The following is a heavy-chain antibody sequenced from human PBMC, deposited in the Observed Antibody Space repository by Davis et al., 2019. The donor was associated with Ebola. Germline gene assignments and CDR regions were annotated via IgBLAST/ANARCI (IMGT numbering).Heavy chain of an antibody. V-gene: IGHV4-34*01. D-gene: IGHD5-18*01. J-gene: IGHJ4*02. CDR1: GGSFSGYY. CDR3: ARVRGYSYIDY. CDR2: INHSGST. Sequence: SDTLSLTCAVYGGSFSGYYWSWIRQPPGKWLAWIGEINHSGSTNYNPSLKSRVTISVDTSKNQFSLKLSSVTAADTAVYYCARVRGYSYIDYWGQGTLVTVSS.